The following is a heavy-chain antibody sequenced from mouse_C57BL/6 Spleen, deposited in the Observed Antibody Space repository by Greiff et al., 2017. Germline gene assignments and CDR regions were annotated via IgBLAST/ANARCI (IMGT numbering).Heavy chain of an antibody. CDR3: TRAGGYDRCDY. V-gene: IGHV1-15*01. J-gene: IGHJ2*01. D-gene: IGHD2-2*01. CDR1: GYTFTDYE. Sequence: VQLQQSGAELVRPGASVTLSCKASGYTFTDYEMHWVKQTPVHGLEWIGAIDPETGGTAYNQKFKGKAILTADKSSSTAYMELRSLTSEDSAVYYCTRAGGYDRCDYWGQGTTLTVSS. CDR2: IDPETGGT.